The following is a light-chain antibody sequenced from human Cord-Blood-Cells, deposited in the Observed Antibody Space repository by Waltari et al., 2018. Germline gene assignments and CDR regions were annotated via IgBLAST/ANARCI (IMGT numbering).Light chain of an antibody. CDR2: KDS. V-gene: IGLV3-27*01. Sequence: SYELTQPSPVTVSPGQTARSTCSGDVLAKQYAGWFQQNPGQGHGLVICKDSERPSGIPERFSGSSSGTTVTLTISGAQVEDEADYYCYSAADNNVVFGGGTKLTVL. CDR1: VLAKQY. J-gene: IGLJ2*01. CDR3: YSAADNNVV.